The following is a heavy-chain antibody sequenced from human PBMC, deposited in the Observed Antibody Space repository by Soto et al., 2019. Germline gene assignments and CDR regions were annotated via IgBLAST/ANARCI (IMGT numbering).Heavy chain of an antibody. V-gene: IGHV1-69*13. CDR1: GGTFSSYA. J-gene: IGHJ6*02. D-gene: IGHD3-10*01. Sequence: SVKVSCKASGGTFSSYAISWVRQAPGQGLEWMGGIIPIFGTANYAQKFQGRVTITADESTSTAYMELSSLRSEDTAVYYCAARITMEFYYYGMDVWGQGTTVTVSS. CDR2: IIPIFGTA. CDR3: AARITMEFYYYGMDV.